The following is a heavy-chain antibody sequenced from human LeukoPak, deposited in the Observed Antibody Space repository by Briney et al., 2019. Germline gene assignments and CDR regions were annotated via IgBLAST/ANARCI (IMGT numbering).Heavy chain of an antibody. CDR1: GYSFTSYW. CDR2: IYPGDSDT. J-gene: IGHJ6*02. D-gene: IGHD3-10*01. CDR3: ASKRRFGELYYGMDV. Sequence: GESLKISCKGSGYSFTSYWIGWVRQMPGKGLEWMGIIYPGDSDTRYSPSFQGQVTISADKSISTAYLQWSSLKASDTAMYYCASKRRFGELYYGMDVWGQGTAVTVSS. V-gene: IGHV5-51*01.